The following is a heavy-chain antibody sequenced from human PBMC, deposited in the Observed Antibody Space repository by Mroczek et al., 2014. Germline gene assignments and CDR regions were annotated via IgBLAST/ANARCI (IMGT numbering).Heavy chain of an antibody. V-gene: IGHV3-30-3*01. Sequence: HLKESGGGVVQPGRSLRLSCAASGFTFSSYAMHWVRQAPGKGLEWVAVISYDGSNKYCADSVKGRFTISRDNSKNTLYLQMNSLRAEDTAVYYCARVEYSSSVSYYYYMDVWGQRD. CDR3: ARVEYSSSVSYYYYMDV. J-gene: IGHJ6*03. D-gene: IGHD6-6*01. CDR1: GFTFSSYA. CDR2: ISYDGSNK.